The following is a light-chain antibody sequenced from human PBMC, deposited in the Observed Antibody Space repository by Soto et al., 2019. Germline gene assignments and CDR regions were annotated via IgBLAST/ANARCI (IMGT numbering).Light chain of an antibody. V-gene: IGKV1-12*01. J-gene: IGKJ1*01. CDR2: ATS. Sequence: DIQMTQFPSSVSASVGDRVTIPCRASQPLGAWLAWYQQKPGKAPKLLIYATSTLESGVPSRFSGSGSGTDFTLTISRLEPEDFAVYYCQQYGSSPRTFGQGTKVEIK. CDR3: QQYGSSPRT. CDR1: QPLGAW.